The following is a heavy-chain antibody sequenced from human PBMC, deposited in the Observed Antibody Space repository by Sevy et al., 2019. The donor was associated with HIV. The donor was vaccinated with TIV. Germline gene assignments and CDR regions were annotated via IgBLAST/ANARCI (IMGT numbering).Heavy chain of an antibody. CDR3: ARVLPYYSWANPRPSVYYYYYMDV. J-gene: IGHJ6*03. Sequence: SETLSLTCTVSGGSISSGSYYWSWIRQPAGKGLEWIGRIYTSGSTNYNPSLKSRVTISVDTSKNQFSLKLSSVTAADTAVYYCARVLPYYSWANPRPSVYYYYYMDVWGKGTTVTVSS. V-gene: IGHV4-61*02. CDR1: GGSISSGSYY. D-gene: IGHD3-10*01. CDR2: IYTSGST.